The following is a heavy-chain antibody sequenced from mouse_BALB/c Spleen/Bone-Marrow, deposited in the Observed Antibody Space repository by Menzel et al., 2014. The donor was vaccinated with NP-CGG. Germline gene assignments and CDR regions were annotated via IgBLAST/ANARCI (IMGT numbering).Heavy chain of an antibody. Sequence: EVQRVESGGGLVQPGGSLKLSCAASGFDFSRYWMSWVRQAPGKGLEWIGEINPDSSTINYTPSLKDKFIISRDNAKSTLYLQMSKVRSEDTALYYCARQGYYGKGDYWGQGTTLTVSS. V-gene: IGHV4-1*02. D-gene: IGHD2-1*01. CDR2: INPDSSTI. J-gene: IGHJ2*01. CDR3: ARQGYYGKGDY. CDR1: GFDFSRYW.